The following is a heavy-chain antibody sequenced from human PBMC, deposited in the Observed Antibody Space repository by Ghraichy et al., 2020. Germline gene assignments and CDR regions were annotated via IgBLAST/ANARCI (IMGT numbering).Heavy chain of an antibody. J-gene: IGHJ4*02. CDR1: GGSFSGYY. D-gene: IGHD6-13*01. CDR3: ARSPSPYSSSWYY. V-gene: IGHV4-34*01. Sequence: SETLSLTCAVYGGSFSGYYWSWIRQPPGKGLEWIGEINHSGSTNYNPSLKSRVTISVDTSKNQFSLKLSSVTAADTAVYYCARSPSPYSSSWYYWGQGTLVTVSS. CDR2: INHSGST.